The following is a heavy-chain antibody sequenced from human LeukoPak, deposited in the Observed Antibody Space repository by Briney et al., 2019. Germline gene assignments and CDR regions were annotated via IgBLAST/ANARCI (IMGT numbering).Heavy chain of an antibody. J-gene: IGHJ4*02. CDR2: IRSKADGGTT. CDR1: GFTFCEYA. Sequence: GGSLRLSCTRSGFTFCEYAMSSVRQAPGKGLGRVGLIRSKADGGTTEDAASVKGRFTISRDDSKSIAYLQMNSLKTEDTAVYYCTSGITMVRGSYYFDCWGQGTLVTVSS. CDR3: TSGITMVRGSYYFDC. V-gene: IGHV3-49*04. D-gene: IGHD3-10*01.